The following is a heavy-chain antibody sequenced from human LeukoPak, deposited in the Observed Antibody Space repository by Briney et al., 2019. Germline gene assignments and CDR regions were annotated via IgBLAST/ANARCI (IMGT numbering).Heavy chain of an antibody. J-gene: IGHJ3*02. CDR2: IYYSGST. V-gene: IGHV4-59*01. D-gene: IGHD2-21*01. CDR1: GGSISSYY. CDR3: ARVSIRLAFTI. Sequence: SETLSLTCTVSGGSISSYYWSWIRQPPGKGLEWIGYIYYSGSTNYSPSLKSRVTISVDTSKNQFSLKLSSVTAADTAVYYCARVSIRLAFTIWGQGTMVTVSS.